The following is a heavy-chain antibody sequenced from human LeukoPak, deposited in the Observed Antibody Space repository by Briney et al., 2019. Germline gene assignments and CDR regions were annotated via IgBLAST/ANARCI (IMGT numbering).Heavy chain of an antibody. J-gene: IGHJ4*02. V-gene: IGHV3-23*01. CDR3: AKAKPDGIVVVPAAFDY. CDR2: ISGSGGST. CDR1: GFNVSSNY. D-gene: IGHD2-2*01. Sequence: PGGSLRLSCAASGFNVSSNYMSWVRQAPGKGLEWVSAISGSGGSTYYADSVKGRFTISRDNSKNTLYLQMNSLRAEDTAVYYCAKAKPDGIVVVPAAFDYWGQGTLVTVSS.